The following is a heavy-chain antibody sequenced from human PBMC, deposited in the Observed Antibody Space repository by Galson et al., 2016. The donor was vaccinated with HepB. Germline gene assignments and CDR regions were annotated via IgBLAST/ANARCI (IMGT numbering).Heavy chain of an antibody. Sequence: SLRLSCAASGFTFSYHNMNWVRQAPGKGLELVASISTTSSYTYHADSVKGRFTISRDNAENSLYLQMNSLRAEDTAVYYCARANMKERWLQMRPTARYYYYDMDVWGQGTTVTVSS. J-gene: IGHJ6*02. CDR3: ARANMKERWLQMRPTARYYYYDMDV. V-gene: IGHV3-21*04. D-gene: IGHD5-24*01. CDR2: ISTTSSYT. CDR1: GFTFSYHN.